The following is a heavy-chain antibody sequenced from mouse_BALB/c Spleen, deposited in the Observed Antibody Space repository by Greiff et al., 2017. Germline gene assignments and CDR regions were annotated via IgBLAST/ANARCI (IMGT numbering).Heavy chain of an antibody. CDR1: GFNIKDTY. CDR2: IDPANGNT. Sequence: EVQLQQSGAELVKPGASVKLSCTASGFNIKDTYMHWVKQRPEQGLEWIGRIDPANGNTKYDPKFQGKATITADTSSNTAYLQLSSLTSEDTAVYYSADQQYTAYRGQGTLVTVSA. V-gene: IGHV14-3*02. CDR3: ADQQYTAY. D-gene: IGHD2-10*02. J-gene: IGHJ3*01.